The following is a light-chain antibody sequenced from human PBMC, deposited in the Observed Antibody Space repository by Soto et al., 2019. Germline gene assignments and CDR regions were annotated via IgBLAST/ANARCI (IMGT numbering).Light chain of an antibody. V-gene: IGLV2-23*01. CDR3: FSFTSTNTHV. J-gene: IGLJ1*01. Sequence: QSVLTQPASVSGSPGQSVTIPCTGTSSDFGSYKFVSWYKHHPGKVLKVIIYETSKRPSGVSDRFSGSKSGNTASLTISGLQAEYEADYYCFSFTSTNTHVFGSGTKVTVL. CDR2: ETS. CDR1: SSDFGSYKF.